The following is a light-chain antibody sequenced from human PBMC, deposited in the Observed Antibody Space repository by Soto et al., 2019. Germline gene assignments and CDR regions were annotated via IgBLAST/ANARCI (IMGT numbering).Light chain of an antibody. CDR2: DAS. CDR3: LQDYNYPST. CDR1: QSISSW. J-gene: IGKJ1*01. V-gene: IGKV1-5*01. Sequence: DIQMTQSPSTLSASVGDRVTITCRASQSISSWLAWYQQKPGKAPKLLIYDASSLKSGVPSRFSGSGSGTDFTLTISSLQPEDFATYYCLQDYNYPSTFGQGTKVDIK.